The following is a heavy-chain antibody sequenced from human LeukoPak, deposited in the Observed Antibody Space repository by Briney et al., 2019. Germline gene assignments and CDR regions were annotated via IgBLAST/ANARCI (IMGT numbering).Heavy chain of an antibody. CDR2: INPDGSTT. CDR3: ATAGNYYFDY. J-gene: IGHJ4*02. D-gene: IGHD1-1*01. CDR1: GFTFSNSW. V-gene: IGHV3-74*01. Sequence: GGSLRLSCAASGFTFSNSWIHWVRQPPGKGLVWVSRINPDGSTTDYADSVKDRFTISSDNAKNTLYLQMNSLRAEDTALYYCATAGNYYFDYWGQGTLVTVSS.